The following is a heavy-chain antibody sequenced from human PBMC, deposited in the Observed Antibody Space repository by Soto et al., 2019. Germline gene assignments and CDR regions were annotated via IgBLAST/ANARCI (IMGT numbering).Heavy chain of an antibody. CDR1: GLTFSSYD. CDR3: ARGVGANQDYYYGMDV. CDR2: IGTAGDP. Sequence: PXGSLSLSFASSGLTFSSYDMPWVRQATGKGLEWVSAIGTAGDPYYPGSVKGRFTISRENAKNSVYLQMNSLRAGDTAVYYCARGVGANQDYYYGMDVWGQGTTVTVSS. J-gene: IGHJ6*02. D-gene: IGHD1-26*01. V-gene: IGHV3-13*05.